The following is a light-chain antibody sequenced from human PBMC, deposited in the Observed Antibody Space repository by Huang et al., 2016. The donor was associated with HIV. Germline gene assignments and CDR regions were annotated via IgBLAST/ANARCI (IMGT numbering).Light chain of an antibody. CDR1: QSVSSN. V-gene: IGKV3-15*01. CDR2: GAP. J-gene: IGKJ1*01. Sequence: EIVMTQSPATLSVSPGERATLSCRASQSVSSNLAWYQLKPGQAPRLLIYGAPTRATGIPARFSGSGSGTEFTLTISSLQSEDFAVYYCQQYNNWPPWTFGQGTKVEIK. CDR3: QQYNNWPPWT.